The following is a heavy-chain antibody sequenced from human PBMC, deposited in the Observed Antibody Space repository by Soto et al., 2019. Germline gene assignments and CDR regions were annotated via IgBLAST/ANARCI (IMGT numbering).Heavy chain of an antibody. J-gene: IGHJ5*02. CDR2: ISAYNGNT. V-gene: IGHV1-18*01. Sequence: ASVKVSCKASGYTFTSYGISWVRQAPGQGLEWMGWISAYNGNTNYAQKLQGRVTMTTDTSTSTAYMELRSLRSDDTAVYYCARDMAYCGGDCYSNWFDPWGQGTLVTV. D-gene: IGHD2-21*02. CDR1: GYTFTSYG. CDR3: ARDMAYCGGDCYSNWFDP.